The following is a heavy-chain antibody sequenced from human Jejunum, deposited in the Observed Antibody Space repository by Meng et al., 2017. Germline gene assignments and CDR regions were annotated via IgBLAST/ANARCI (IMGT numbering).Heavy chain of an antibody. CDR3: ARMSSTWYLDY. CDR2: IRDKAHSYTT. CDR1: GFTFSDHY. V-gene: IGHV3-72*01. Sequence: GESLKISCAASGFTFSDHYMDWVRQAPGKGLQWLGRIRDKAHSYTTEYAASVKGRFTISRDDSNNLLYLQMNSLESEDTAVYYRARMSSTWYLDYWGQGTLVTVSS. D-gene: IGHD2-2*01. J-gene: IGHJ4*02.